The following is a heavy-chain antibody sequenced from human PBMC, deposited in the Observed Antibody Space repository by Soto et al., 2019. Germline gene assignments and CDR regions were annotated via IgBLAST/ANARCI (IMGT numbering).Heavy chain of an antibody. D-gene: IGHD3-3*01. V-gene: IGHV3-23*01. Sequence: GGSLRLSCAASGFSFGSYALSWVRQAPGKGLEWVSTISGSDGKTFYADSVKGRFSISRDTSQSTLYLQMNSLRADDTAMYYCARWSYFDYWDQGTRVTVSS. J-gene: IGHJ4*02. CDR1: GFSFGSYA. CDR2: ISGSDGKT. CDR3: ARWSYFDY.